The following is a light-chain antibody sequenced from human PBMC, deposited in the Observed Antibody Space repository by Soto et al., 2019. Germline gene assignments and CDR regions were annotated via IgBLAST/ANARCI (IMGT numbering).Light chain of an antibody. J-gene: IGLJ3*02. V-gene: IGLV2-8*01. CDR2: EVT. Sequence: QSALTQPPSASGSPGQLVTISCTGTSSDVGAYNYVSWYQQHAGKAPKLVIYEVTKRPSGVPDLFSASKSANTASLTVSGLQAVDEADYSCISFASSNTQVFGGGTMLTV. CDR1: SSDVGAYNY. CDR3: ISFASSNTQV.